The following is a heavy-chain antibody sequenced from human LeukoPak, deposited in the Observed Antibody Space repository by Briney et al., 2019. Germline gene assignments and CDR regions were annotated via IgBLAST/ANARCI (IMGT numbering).Heavy chain of an antibody. CDR3: ARVKPSSSGHDY. CDR2: INPSGGGT. CDR1: GYSFTTYY. J-gene: IGHJ4*02. Sequence: ASVKDSCKASGYSFTTYYMHWVRQAPGQGREWMVIINPSGGGTNYAQKFQDRVTMTRDTSTSTVYIDLSSLRAEDTAVYYCARVKPSSSGHDYWGQGTLLTVSS. V-gene: IGHV1-46*03. D-gene: IGHD6-19*01.